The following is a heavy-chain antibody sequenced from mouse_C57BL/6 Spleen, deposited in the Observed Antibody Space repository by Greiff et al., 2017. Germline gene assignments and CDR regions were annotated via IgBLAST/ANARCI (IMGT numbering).Heavy chain of an antibody. CDR3: ARGVSTTVVAPFDY. CDR1: GYTFTDYN. D-gene: IGHD1-1*01. CDR2: INPNNGGT. J-gene: IGHJ2*01. Sequence: DVQLQESGPELVKPGASVKMSCKASGYTFTDYNMHWVKQSHGKSLEWIGYINPNNGGTSYNQKFKGKATLTVNKSSSTAYMELRSLTSEDSAVYYCARGVSTTVVAPFDYWGQGTTLTVSS. V-gene: IGHV1-22*01.